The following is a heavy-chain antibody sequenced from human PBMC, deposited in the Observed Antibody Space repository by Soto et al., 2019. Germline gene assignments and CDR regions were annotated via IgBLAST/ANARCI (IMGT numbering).Heavy chain of an antibody. D-gene: IGHD2-15*01. V-gene: IGHV3-23*01. CDR1: GITIRNYP. Sequence: EVQLQESGGGLVQPGGSLRLSCAASGITIRNYPMSWVRLAPGKGLDWVSGISGSGDRTYYADSAKGRFTISKDFSKNSLSLQLDSLRVEDTAVYFCVKDDGGNPSTEPHWGQGTLVTVSS. CDR3: VKDDGGNPSTEPH. J-gene: IGHJ4*02. CDR2: ISGSGDRT.